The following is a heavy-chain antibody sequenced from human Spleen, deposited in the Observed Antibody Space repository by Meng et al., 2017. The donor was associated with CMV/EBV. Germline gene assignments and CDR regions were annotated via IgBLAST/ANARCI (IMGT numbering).Heavy chain of an antibody. D-gene: IGHD4-11*01. V-gene: IGHV3-74*01. CDR2: INNDGRTT. CDR1: GFTFSRHW. Sequence: GESLKISCAASGFTFSRHWIHWVRQAPGKGLVWVSRINNDGRTTSYADSVKGRFTMSRDNAKNTVYLQMSSLSAEDTAVYFCARDVQYGMDVWGQGTMVTVSS. J-gene: IGHJ6*02. CDR3: ARDVQYGMDV.